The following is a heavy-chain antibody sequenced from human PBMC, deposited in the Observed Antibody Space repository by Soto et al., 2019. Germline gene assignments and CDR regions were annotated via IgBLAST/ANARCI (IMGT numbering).Heavy chain of an antibody. CDR2: IKQDGSEK. D-gene: IGHD2-15*01. CDR3: ARDLSYCSGGSCYYNWFDP. V-gene: IGHV3-7*01. CDR1: GFTFSSYW. Sequence: GGSLRLSCAASGFTFSSYWMSWVRQAPGKGLEWVANIKQDGSEKYYVDSVKGRFTISRDNAKNSLYLQMNSLRAEDTAVYYCARDLSYCSGGSCYYNWFDPWGQGTLGTVSS. J-gene: IGHJ5*02.